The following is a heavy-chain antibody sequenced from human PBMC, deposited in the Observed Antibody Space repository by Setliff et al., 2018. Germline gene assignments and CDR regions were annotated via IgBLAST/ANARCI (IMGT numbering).Heavy chain of an antibody. Sequence: SETLSLTCTVSGASLSSGTYYWGWIRQPPGKGLEWIGRIYYRGDTYYNASLKGRLTISVDTAQNQFSLRLTSVTAADPAVYYCVRDAGDGYGVDAYAGGGFDIWGQGTMVTVSS. CDR1: GASLSSGTYY. V-gene: IGHV4-39*07. CDR3: VRDAGDGYGVDAYAGGGFDI. CDR2: IYYRGDT. D-gene: IGHD4-17*01. J-gene: IGHJ3*02.